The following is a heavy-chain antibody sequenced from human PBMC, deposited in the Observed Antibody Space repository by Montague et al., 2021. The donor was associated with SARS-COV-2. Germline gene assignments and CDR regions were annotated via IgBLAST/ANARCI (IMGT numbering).Heavy chain of an antibody. V-gene: IGHV3-21*01. CDR3: ARFETSKFYSSGVDV. Sequence: SLRLSCAASGFTFSSFSMNWVRQAPGKRLEWVASISSESTYILYAESVRGRFTVSRDNAQNLLFLQVNSLRAEDTAFYYCARFETSKFYSSGVDVWGQGTTVTVSS. J-gene: IGHJ6*02. CDR2: ISSESTYI. D-gene: IGHD2-15*01. CDR1: GFTFSSFS.